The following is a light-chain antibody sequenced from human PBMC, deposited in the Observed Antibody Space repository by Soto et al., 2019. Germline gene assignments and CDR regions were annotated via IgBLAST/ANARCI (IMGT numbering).Light chain of an antibody. Sequence: QSALTQPASVSGSPGQSITISCTGTSSDVGSYNLVSWYQQHPGKAPKFMIYEVNKRPSGVSNRFSGSKSGNTASLTVSGLQAEDEADYYCSSYAGSNSYVFGSGTKLTVL. V-gene: IGLV2-14*02. CDR2: EVN. J-gene: IGLJ1*01. CDR1: SSDVGSYNL. CDR3: SSYAGSNSYV.